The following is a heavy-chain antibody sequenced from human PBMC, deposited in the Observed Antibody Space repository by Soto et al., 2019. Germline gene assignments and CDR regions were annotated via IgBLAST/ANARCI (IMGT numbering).Heavy chain of an antibody. J-gene: IGHJ4*02. V-gene: IGHV3-23*01. CDR2: ISNSGGTT. CDR3: AKTPRQWLVYFDY. Sequence: EVQLLESGGGLVQPGGSLRLSCAASGFTFSNYAMSWVRQAPGKGLEWVSAISNSGGTTYYADSVKGRFTISRDNSKDTLHLQMNSLRADDTAVYYCAKTPRQWLVYFDYWGQGTLVTVSS. CDR1: GFTFSNYA. D-gene: IGHD6-19*01.